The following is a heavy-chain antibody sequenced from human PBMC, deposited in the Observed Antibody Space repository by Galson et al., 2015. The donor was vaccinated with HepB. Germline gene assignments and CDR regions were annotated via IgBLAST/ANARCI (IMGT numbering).Heavy chain of an antibody. V-gene: IGHV1-3*01. CDR2: INAGNGNT. D-gene: IGHD2-15*01. CDR1: GYTFTSYA. Sequence: SVKVSCKASGYTFTSYAMHWVRQAPGQRLEWMGWINAGNGNTKYSQKFQGRVTITRDTSASTAYMELSSLRSEDTAVYYCARAAYCIGGSCYSEQDYWGQGTLVTVSS. CDR3: ARAAYCIGGSCYSEQDY. J-gene: IGHJ4*02.